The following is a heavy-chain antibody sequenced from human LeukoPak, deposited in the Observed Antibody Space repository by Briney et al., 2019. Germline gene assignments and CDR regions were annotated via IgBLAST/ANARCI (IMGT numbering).Heavy chain of an antibody. CDR1: GYSISRCYY. Sequence: PSETLSLTCTVSGYSISRCYYWAWIRPPPGKGPEWIESIYHSGSTYYNPSLKSRVTISVDTSKNQFSLKLSSVTAADTAVYYGARPTVSYYYYYMDVWGKGTTITVPS. J-gene: IGHJ6*03. CDR3: ARPTVSYYYYYMDV. D-gene: IGHD4-11*01. V-gene: IGHV4-38-2*02. CDR2: IYHSGST.